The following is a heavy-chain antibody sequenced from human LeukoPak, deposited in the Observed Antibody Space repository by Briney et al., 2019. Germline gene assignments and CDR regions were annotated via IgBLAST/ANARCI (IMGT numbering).Heavy chain of an antibody. J-gene: IGHJ4*02. V-gene: IGHV3-30*18. Sequence: GGSLRLSCAASGCTFSSYGMHWVRQAPGKGLEWVAVISYDGSNKYYADSVKGRFTISRDNSKNTLYRQMNSLRAEDTAVYYCAKDLGGYYLFDYWGPGTLVTVSS. CDR1: GCTFSSYG. CDR3: AKDLGGYYLFDY. D-gene: IGHD3-22*01. CDR2: ISYDGSNK.